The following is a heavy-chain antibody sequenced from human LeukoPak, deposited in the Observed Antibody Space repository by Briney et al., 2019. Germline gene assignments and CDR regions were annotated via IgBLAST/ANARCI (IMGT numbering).Heavy chain of an antibody. V-gene: IGHV4-61*02. CDR3: ARDREDIVVVPAAMGNYYYYGMDV. CDR1: GGSIGSGSYY. Sequence: SQTLSLTCTVSGGSIGSGSYYWSWIRQPAGKGLEWIGRIYTSGSTNYNPSLKSRVTISVDTSKNQFSLKLSSVTAADTAVYYCARDREDIVVVPAAMGNYYYYGMDVWGQGTTVTVSS. CDR2: IYTSGST. D-gene: IGHD2-2*01. J-gene: IGHJ6*02.